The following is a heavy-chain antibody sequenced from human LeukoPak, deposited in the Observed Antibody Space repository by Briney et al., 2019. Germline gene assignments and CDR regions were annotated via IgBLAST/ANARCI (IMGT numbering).Heavy chain of an antibody. D-gene: IGHD5-18*01. CDR1: GYTFSGVA. Sequence: PGGSLRLSCAASGYTFSGVAMTWVRQGPGKGLEWVASIGSDYKTHYSESVKGRFAISRDNSRSTLVLQMNSLRAEDTALYYCAKDLQSYVAMDVWGQGTAVTVSS. CDR2: SIGSDYKT. CDR3: AKDLQSYVAMDV. V-gene: IGHV3-23*01. J-gene: IGHJ6*02.